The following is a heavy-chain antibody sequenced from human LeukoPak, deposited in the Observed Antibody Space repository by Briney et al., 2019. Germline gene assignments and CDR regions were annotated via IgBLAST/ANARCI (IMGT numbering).Heavy chain of an antibody. Sequence: GESLKISCKVSGYSFTSYWIGWVRQMPGKGLEWMGIIYPGDSDTRYSPSFQGQVTISADKSISTAYLQWSSLKASDTAMYYCARPTYCSGGSCCEFDYWGQGTLVTVSS. CDR3: ARPTYCSGGSCCEFDY. J-gene: IGHJ4*02. D-gene: IGHD2-15*01. CDR1: GYSFTSYW. CDR2: IYPGDSDT. V-gene: IGHV5-51*01.